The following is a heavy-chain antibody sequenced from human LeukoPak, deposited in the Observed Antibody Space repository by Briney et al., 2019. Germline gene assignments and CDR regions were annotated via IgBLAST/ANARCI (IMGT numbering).Heavy chain of an antibody. CDR2: INPNSGGT. J-gene: IGHJ4*02. CDR1: GYTFTGYY. V-gene: IGHV1-2*02. Sequence: GASVKVFCKASGYTFTGYYMHWVRQAPGQGLEWMGWINPNSGGTNYAQKFQGRVTMTRDTSISTAYMELSRLRSDDTAVYYCARVSLNYGSGSYYLYWGQGTLVTVSS. CDR3: ARVSLNYGSGSYYLY. D-gene: IGHD3-10*01.